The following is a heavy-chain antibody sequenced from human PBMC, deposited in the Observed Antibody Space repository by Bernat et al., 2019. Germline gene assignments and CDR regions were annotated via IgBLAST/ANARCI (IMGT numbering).Heavy chain of an antibody. CDR2: IYYRGST. D-gene: IGHD3-16*01. CDR1: GGSISGSDFY. Sequence: QVQLQESGPGLVKPSETLSLTCTVSGGSISGSDFYWNWIRQHAGKGLESIGYIYYRGSTSYNPSFKSRVTISMDTSKNQFSLKLSSLTDADTAIYYCAGGTDHAQSAYWGRGTLVTVSS. V-gene: IGHV4-31*03. CDR3: AGGTDHAQSAY. J-gene: IGHJ4*02.